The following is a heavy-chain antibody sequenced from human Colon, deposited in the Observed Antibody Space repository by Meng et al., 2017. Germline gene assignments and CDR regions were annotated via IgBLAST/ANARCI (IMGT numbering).Heavy chain of an antibody. CDR3: ATGGGGGELAS. V-gene: IGHV1-69*02. CDR2: IIPIFGLS. J-gene: IGHJ5*02. D-gene: IGHD2-21*01. Sequence: QVHLVQSGAEVTKSGFSLTISCTASGGTLSHYNRNLVRQAPGQGLEWMGRIIPIFGLSDYAHKFQGRVTINADKSTGIAYMELYRLTSGDTAVYSCATGGGGGELASLGQGTLVTVSS. CDR1: GGTLSHYN.